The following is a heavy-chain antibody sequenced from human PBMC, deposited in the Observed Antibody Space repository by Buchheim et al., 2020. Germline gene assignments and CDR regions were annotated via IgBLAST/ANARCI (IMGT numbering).Heavy chain of an antibody. CDR3: AKVGSSAYFFES. CDR1: GFTFTSHL. J-gene: IGHJ4*02. V-gene: IGHV3-23*01. CDR2: INGRGDNT. Sequence: EVGLLESGGSLAQPGGSLILSCAASGFTFTSHLMMWVRQGPGKGLECVSTINGRGDNTYYADSVKGRFIISRDTSRNTIYLRMDSLRVEDTAIYYCAKVGSSAYFFESWGRGTL.